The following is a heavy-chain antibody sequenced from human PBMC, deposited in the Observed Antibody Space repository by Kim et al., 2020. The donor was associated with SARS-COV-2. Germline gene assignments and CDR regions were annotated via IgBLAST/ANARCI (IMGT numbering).Heavy chain of an antibody. V-gene: IGHV6-1*01. D-gene: IGHD2-21*01. Sequence: ESAVSVKSRITIKSDTSKNQFSLQLNSVTPEDSAVYYCTRRRATSGDFDVWGQGTMVTVSS. CDR3: TRRRATSGDFDV. J-gene: IGHJ3*01.